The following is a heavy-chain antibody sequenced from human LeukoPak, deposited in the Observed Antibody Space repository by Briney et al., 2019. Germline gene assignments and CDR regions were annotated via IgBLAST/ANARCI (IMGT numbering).Heavy chain of an antibody. V-gene: IGHV3-23*01. D-gene: IGHD3-10*01. J-gene: IGHJ4*02. CDR3: AKAGTMVRGVIITYFDY. Sequence: PGGSLRLSCAASGFTFSSYAMSWVRQAPGKGLEWVSAISGSGGSTYYADSVKGRFTISRDNSKNTLYLQMNSLRAEDTAVYYCAKAGTMVRGVIITYFDYWGQGTLVTVSS. CDR1: GFTFSSYA. CDR2: ISGSGGST.